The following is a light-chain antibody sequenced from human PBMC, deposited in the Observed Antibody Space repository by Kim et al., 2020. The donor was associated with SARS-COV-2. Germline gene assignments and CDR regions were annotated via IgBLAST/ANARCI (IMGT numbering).Light chain of an antibody. CDR1: QSVSSSY. Sequence: DIVLTQSPGTLSLSPGERATLSCRASQSVSSSYLAWYQQKPGQAPRLLIYGASSRATGIPDRFSGSGSGTDFTLTLSRLEPEDFAVYYCQQYGSSPYTFGQGTKLEI. V-gene: IGKV3-20*01. CDR2: GAS. J-gene: IGKJ2*01. CDR3: QQYGSSPYT.